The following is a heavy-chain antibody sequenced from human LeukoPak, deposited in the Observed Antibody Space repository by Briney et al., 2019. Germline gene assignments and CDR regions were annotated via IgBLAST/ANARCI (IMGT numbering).Heavy chain of an antibody. V-gene: IGHV3-30-3*01. CDR2: ISYDGSNK. D-gene: IGHD3-3*01. CDR3: ARDGTIFGVVTSTRLYFDF. Sequence: GGSLRLSCAASGFTFSSYSMHWVRQAPGKGLEWVALISYDGSNKYCADSVQGRFTISRDNSKNTLYLQMNSLRAEDTAVYYCARDGTIFGVVTSTRLYFDFWGQGTLVTVPS. CDR1: GFTFSSYS. J-gene: IGHJ4*02.